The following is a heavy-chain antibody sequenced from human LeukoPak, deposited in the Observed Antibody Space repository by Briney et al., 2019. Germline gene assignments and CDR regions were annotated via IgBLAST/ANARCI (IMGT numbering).Heavy chain of an antibody. CDR3: AREYWGYSGYPYYYYYMDV. V-gene: IGHV3-66*01. CDR1: GFLFSSYW. J-gene: IGHJ6*03. CDR2: IYSGGST. Sequence: GGSLRLSCTTSGFLFSSYWMSWVRQAPGKGLEWVSVIYSGGSTYYADSVKGRFTISRDNSKNTLYLQMNSLRAEDTAVYYCAREYWGYSGYPYYYYYMDVWGKGTTVTISS. D-gene: IGHD5-12*01.